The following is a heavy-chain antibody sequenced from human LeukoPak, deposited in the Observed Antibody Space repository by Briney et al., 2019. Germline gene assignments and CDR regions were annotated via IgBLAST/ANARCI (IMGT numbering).Heavy chain of an antibody. V-gene: IGHV3-7*01. Sequence: GGSLSLSCAASGFTFSSYWMSWVRQAPGKGLEWVANIKQDGSEKYYVDSVKGRFTISRDNAKNSLYLQMNSLRAEDTVVYYCARDRDFPDAFDIWGQGTMVTVSS. D-gene: IGHD2-21*01. CDR1: GFTFSSYW. CDR3: ARDRDFPDAFDI. CDR2: IKQDGSEK. J-gene: IGHJ3*02.